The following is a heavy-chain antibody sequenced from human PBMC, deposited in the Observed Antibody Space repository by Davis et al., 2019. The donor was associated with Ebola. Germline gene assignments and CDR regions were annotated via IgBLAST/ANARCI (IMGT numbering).Heavy chain of an antibody. J-gene: IGHJ4*02. CDR2: INHSGST. Sequence: SETLSLTCTVSGGSISGYYWSWIRQPPGKGLEWIGEINHSGSTNYNPSLKSRVTISVDTSKNQFSLKLSSVTAADTAVYYCARGRSAGIDYWGQGTLVTVSS. V-gene: IGHV4-34*01. CDR3: ARGRSAGIDY. CDR1: GGSISGYY.